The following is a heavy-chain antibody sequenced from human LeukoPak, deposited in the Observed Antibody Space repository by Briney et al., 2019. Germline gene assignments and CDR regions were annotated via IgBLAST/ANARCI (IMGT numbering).Heavy chain of an antibody. CDR1: GFTFNNFW. J-gene: IGHJ4*02. CDR3: ARGGYGSGSYPY. V-gene: IGHV3-7*01. Sequence: GSLRLSCAASGFTFNNFWMNWVRQAPGKGLEWVANIKQDGSEKYYVDSVKGRFTISRDNAKNSLYLQMDSLRAEDTALYYCARGGYGSGSYPYWGQGTLVTVSS. D-gene: IGHD3-10*01. CDR2: IKQDGSEK.